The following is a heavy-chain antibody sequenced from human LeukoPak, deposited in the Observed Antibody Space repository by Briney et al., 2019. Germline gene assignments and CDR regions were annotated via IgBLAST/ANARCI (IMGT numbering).Heavy chain of an antibody. D-gene: IGHD6-13*01. V-gene: IGHV3-21*01. CDR2: INILSNYI. Sequence: GALRLSCAASGFTFSSYSMNWDRQAPGKGLEWVSSINILSNYIYYADSVKGRFTISRDNAKNSLYLQMNSLRAEDTAVYYCARDSHSSSWYSEFDYWGQGTLVTVSS. J-gene: IGHJ4*02. CDR3: ARDSHSSSWYSEFDY. CDR1: GFTFSSYS.